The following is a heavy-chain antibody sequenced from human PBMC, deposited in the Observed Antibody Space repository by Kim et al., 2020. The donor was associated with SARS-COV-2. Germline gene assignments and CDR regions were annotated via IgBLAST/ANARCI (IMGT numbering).Heavy chain of an antibody. D-gene: IGHD6-13*01. Sequence: SETLSLTCAVYGGSFSGYYWSWIRQPPGKGLEWIGEINHSGSTNYNPSLKSRVSILLDTSKNHFFLKLSSVTAADTAVEYCARGRYSSSWYGPHWYFAL. V-gene: IGHV4-34*01. J-gene: IGHJ2*01. CDR3: ARGRYSSSWYGPHWYFAL. CDR2: INHSGST. CDR1: GGSFSGYY.